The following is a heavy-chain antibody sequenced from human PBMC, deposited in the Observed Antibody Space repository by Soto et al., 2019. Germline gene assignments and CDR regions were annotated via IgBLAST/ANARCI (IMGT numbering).Heavy chain of an antibody. CDR3: VRGGGAFDL. CDR2: IKQDGSDK. J-gene: IGHJ3*01. V-gene: IGHV3-7*04. CDR1: GFTLAGYW. Sequence: GGSLRLSCAASGFTLAGYWMSWVRQAPGKGPEWLANIKQDGSDKRYLDSVKGRFTISRDNAKNSLYLRMDSLRAEDTAIYYCVRGGGAFDLWGQGTMVTVSS. D-gene: IGHD3-10*01.